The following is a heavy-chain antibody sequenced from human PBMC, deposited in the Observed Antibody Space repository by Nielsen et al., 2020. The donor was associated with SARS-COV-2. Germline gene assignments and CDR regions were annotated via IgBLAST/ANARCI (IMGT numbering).Heavy chain of an antibody. CDR2: INPDESKT. Sequence: GGSLRLSCAASGFIFSNYRMHWVRQAPGKGLVWVSHINPDESKTTYADSVKGRDNAKNTLYLQMNSLRAEDTAVYYCARLWDDGYYFDTGPYDYWGQGTLVTVSS. V-gene: IGHV3-74*03. J-gene: IGHJ4*02. D-gene: IGHD3-22*01. CDR1: GFIFSNYR. CDR3: ARLWDDGYYFDTGPYDY.